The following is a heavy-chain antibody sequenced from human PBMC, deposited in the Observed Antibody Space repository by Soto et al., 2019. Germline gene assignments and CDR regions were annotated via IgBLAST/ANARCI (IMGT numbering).Heavy chain of an antibody. CDR3: ARDLGYCSGGSCYRGLDV. V-gene: IGHV3-66*01. D-gene: IGHD2-15*01. CDR1: GFTVSSNY. Sequence: GGSLRLSCAASGFTVSSNYMSWVRQAPGKGLEWVSVIYSGGSTYYADSVKGRFTISRDNSKNTLYLQMNSLRAEDTAVYYCARDLGYCSGGSCYRGLDVWGKGTTVTVSS. CDR2: IYSGGST. J-gene: IGHJ6*04.